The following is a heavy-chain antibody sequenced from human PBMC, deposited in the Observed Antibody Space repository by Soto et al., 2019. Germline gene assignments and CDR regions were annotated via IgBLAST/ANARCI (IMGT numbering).Heavy chain of an antibody. D-gene: IGHD7-27*01. CDR1: GFSFRTYN. Sequence: EVQLVVSGGDLVQPRGSLRVSCAASGFSFRTYNMNWVRQAPGNGLEWVSYISSSSTTIYYADSVKGRFTISRDNAKDSLYLQLNSLRAEDTAVYYCARGLTYYYYMDVWGKGTTVTVSS. CDR2: ISSSSTTI. J-gene: IGHJ6*03. CDR3: ARGLTYYYYMDV. V-gene: IGHV3-48*01.